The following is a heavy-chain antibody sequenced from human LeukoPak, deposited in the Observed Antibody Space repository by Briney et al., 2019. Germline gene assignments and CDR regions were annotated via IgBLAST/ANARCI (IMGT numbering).Heavy chain of an antibody. CDR3: AREGSITIFGVVYNWFDP. CDR1: GYTFTDYY. D-gene: IGHD3-3*01. CDR2: INPNSGGT. V-gene: IGHV1-2*02. J-gene: IGHJ5*02. Sequence: ASVKVSCKASGYTFTDYYMHWVRQAPGQGLEWMGWINPNSGGTNYAQKFQGRVTMTRDTSIGTAYMELSRLRSDDTAVYYCAREGSITIFGVVYNWFDPWGQGTLVTVSS.